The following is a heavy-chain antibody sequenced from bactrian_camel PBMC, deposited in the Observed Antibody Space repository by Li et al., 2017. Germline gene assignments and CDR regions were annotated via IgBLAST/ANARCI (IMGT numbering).Heavy chain of an antibody. CDR2: LASDGST. V-gene: IGHV3S53*01. Sequence: QVQLVESGGGSVQAGGSLRLSCAFDAYTPTSVRMAWFRQAPGKEREGVASLASDGSTIYANSLKGRFTISKDNARNWLDLQMDSLEPGDTARYYCAADRRRHGPPSLRPGDYSVWGQGTQVTVS. D-gene: IGHD2*01. J-gene: IGHJ4*01. CDR3: AADRRRHGPPSLRPGDYSV. CDR1: AYTPTSVR.